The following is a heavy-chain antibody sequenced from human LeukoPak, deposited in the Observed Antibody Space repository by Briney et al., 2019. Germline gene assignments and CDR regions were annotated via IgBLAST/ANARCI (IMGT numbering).Heavy chain of an antibody. Sequence: ASVKVSCEASGYTFTGYYMHWVRQAPGQGLEWMGWINPNSGGTNYAQKFQGRVTMTRDTSISTAYMELSSLRSEDTAVYYCARDARIAAAYQPVGEDYMDVWGKGTTVTVSS. CDR1: GYTFTGYY. D-gene: IGHD6-13*01. CDR3: ARDARIAAAYQPVGEDYMDV. CDR2: INPNSGGT. V-gene: IGHV1-2*02. J-gene: IGHJ6*03.